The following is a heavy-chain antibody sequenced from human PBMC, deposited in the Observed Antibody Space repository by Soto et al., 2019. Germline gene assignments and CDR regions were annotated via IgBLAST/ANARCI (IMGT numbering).Heavy chain of an antibody. D-gene: IGHD6-6*01. Sequence: GGSLRLSCAASGFTFSSYGMHWVRQAPGKGLEWVAVISYDGSNKYYADSVKGRFTIPRDNSKNTLYLQMNSLRAEDTAVYYCAKVPSSSSVFYYYGMDVWGQGTTVTVSS. CDR1: GFTFSSYG. V-gene: IGHV3-30*18. CDR2: ISYDGSNK. CDR3: AKVPSSSSVFYYYGMDV. J-gene: IGHJ6*02.